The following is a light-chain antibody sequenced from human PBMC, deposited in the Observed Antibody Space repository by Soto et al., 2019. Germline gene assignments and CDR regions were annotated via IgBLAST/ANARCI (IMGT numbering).Light chain of an antibody. Sequence: QSALTQPASVSGSPGQSITISCTGTSSDVGGYNYVSWYQQHPGKAPKLMIYEVSNRPSGVSNRFSGSKSGNTASLTISGLEAEDEADYYCSSYTSSSTVEFGGGTTLTVL. J-gene: IGLJ2*01. CDR3: SSYTSSSTVE. CDR2: EVS. CDR1: SSDVGGYNY. V-gene: IGLV2-14*01.